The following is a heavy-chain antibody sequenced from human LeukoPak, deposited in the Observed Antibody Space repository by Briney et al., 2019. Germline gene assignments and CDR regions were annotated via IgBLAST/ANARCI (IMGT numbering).Heavy chain of an antibody. CDR2: TYYRSKWYN. D-gene: IGHD3-10*01. Sequence: SQTLSLTCAISGDSVSSNSAAWNWIRQSPSRGLEWLGRTYYRSKWYNDYAVSVKSRITINPDTSRNQFSLHLISVTPEDTAVYYCVRDSGLGSDAFDIWGLGTMVIVSS. J-gene: IGHJ3*02. V-gene: IGHV6-1*01. CDR1: GDSVSSNSAA. CDR3: VRDSGLGSDAFDI.